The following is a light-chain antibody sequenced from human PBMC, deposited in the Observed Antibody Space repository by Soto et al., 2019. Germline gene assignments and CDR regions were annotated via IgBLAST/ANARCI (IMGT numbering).Light chain of an antibody. CDR3: QQYGSSPLT. CDR2: GAS. CDR1: QSLSSTY. J-gene: IGKJ1*01. V-gene: IGKV3-20*01. Sequence: EIVLTQSPGTLSLFPGERATLSCRASQSLSSTYLAWYQQKPGQAPRLLIYGASNRATGIPDRFSGSGSGTDFTLTINRLEPEDFAVYYCQQYGSSPLTFGQGTKVEIK.